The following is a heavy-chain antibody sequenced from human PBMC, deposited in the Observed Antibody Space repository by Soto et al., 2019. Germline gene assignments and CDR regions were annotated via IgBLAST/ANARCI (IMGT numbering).Heavy chain of an antibody. D-gene: IGHD4-17*01. CDR2: INSGGTSI. J-gene: IGHJ4*02. Sequence: PAGSLRLSCAASGFTVTNYEMSWVLQAPGKGLEWVSYINSGGTSIKYADSVKGRFTISRDNARNSLYLQMNSLRDEDTAVYYCARENYGDAFDFWGQGALVTVSS. CDR1: GFTVTNYE. V-gene: IGHV3-48*03. CDR3: ARENYGDAFDF.